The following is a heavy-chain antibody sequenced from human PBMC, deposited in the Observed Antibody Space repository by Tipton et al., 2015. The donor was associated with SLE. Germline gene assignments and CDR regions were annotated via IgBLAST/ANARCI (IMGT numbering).Heavy chain of an antibody. CDR2: INPNSGAT. D-gene: IGHD6-19*01. J-gene: IGHJ5*02. Sequence: QLVQSGAEVKKPGASVKVSCKASGYTFIGFYMHWVRQAPGQGLEWMGWINPNSGATKYAQKFQGRVTMTRDTSISTAYMELTRLRSDDTAVYYCARDAAKYSSGWYGVTWFDPWGQGTLVTVSS. V-gene: IGHV1-2*02. CDR3: ARDAAKYSSGWYGVTWFDP. CDR1: GYTFIGFY.